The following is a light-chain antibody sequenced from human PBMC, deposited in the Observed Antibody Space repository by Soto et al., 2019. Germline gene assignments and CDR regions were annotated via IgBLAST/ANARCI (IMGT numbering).Light chain of an antibody. CDR1: QNITNN. V-gene: IGKV1-33*01. CDR2: HAS. CDR3: QQYYGLPPLT. Sequence: DVQMTQSPAAMSTSRGGRSKIACEASQNITNNLSWYQQKPGKAPNLLIYHASKLAKGVTSRFSGSGSGTDFSFIITSLQREDLATYYCQQYYGLPPLTFGQGTRLEIK. J-gene: IGKJ5*01.